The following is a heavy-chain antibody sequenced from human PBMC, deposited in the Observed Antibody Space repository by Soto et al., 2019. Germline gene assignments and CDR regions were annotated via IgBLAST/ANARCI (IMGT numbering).Heavy chain of an antibody. Sequence: PGGSLRLSCAASGFTFGTYAMHWVRQAPGKGLEWVAVIYYDGSNRYYGDDVKGRFTISRDNSKSTLYLQMSILRAEDTALYYCARAFCTNGVCYYFFDYWGHGTLVTVSS. CDR2: IYYDGSNR. CDR1: GFTFGTYA. J-gene: IGHJ4*01. D-gene: IGHD2-8*01. CDR3: ARAFCTNGVCYYFFDY. V-gene: IGHV3-33*01.